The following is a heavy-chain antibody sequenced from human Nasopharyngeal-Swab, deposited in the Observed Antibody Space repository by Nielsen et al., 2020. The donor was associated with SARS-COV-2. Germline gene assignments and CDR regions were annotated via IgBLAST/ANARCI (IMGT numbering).Heavy chain of an antibody. D-gene: IGHD2-15*01. CDR3: ATLQVGVVVAATPKKIYYYGMDA. CDR1: GGTFSSYA. Sequence: SVKVSCKASGGTFSSYAISWVRQAPGQGLEWMGGIIPIFGTANYAQKFQGRVTITADESTSTAYMELSSLRSEDTAVYYCATLQVGVVVAATPKKIYYYGMDAWGQGTTVTVSS. V-gene: IGHV1-69*13. J-gene: IGHJ6*02. CDR2: IIPIFGTA.